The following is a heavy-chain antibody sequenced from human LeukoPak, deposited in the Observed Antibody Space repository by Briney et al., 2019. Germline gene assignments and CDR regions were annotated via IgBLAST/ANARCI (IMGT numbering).Heavy chain of an antibody. CDR1: GGSISSGDYY. Sequence: SETLSLTCTVSGGSISSGDYYWGWTRQPPGKGLEWIGYIYYSGSTYYNPSLKSRVTISVDTSKNQFSLKLSSVTAADTAVYYCARDYYDSSGYYYYYYGMDVWGQGTTVTVSS. J-gene: IGHJ6*02. CDR3: ARDYYDSSGYYYYYYGMDV. CDR2: IYYSGST. V-gene: IGHV4-30-4*01. D-gene: IGHD3-22*01.